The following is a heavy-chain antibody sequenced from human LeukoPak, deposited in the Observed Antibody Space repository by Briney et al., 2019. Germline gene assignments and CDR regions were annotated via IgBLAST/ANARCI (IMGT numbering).Heavy chain of an antibody. Sequence: GGSLRLSCAASAFIFSNYAMSWVRQAPGKGLEWVSAISGSGGSTYYADSVKGRFTISRDNSKNTLYLQMNSLRAEDTAVYYCALVVPGDYFDYWGQGTLVTVSS. CDR2: ISGSGGST. J-gene: IGHJ4*02. CDR1: AFIFSNYA. CDR3: ALVVPGDYFDY. V-gene: IGHV3-23*01. D-gene: IGHD2-2*01.